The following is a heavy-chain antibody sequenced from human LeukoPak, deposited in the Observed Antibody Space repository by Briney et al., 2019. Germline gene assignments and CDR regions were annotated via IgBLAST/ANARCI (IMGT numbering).Heavy chain of an antibody. Sequence: PGGSLRLSCAASGFTFSSYAMSWVRQAPGKGLEWVANIKQDGNEKYYVDSVKGRFTISRDNAKNSLYLQMNSLRAEDTAVYYCERDESLGDVWSGYVDAFAIWGQGTMVTVSS. CDR2: IKQDGNEK. D-gene: IGHD3-3*01. V-gene: IGHV3-7*01. CDR3: ERDESLGDVWSGYVDAFAI. J-gene: IGHJ3*02. CDR1: GFTFSSYA.